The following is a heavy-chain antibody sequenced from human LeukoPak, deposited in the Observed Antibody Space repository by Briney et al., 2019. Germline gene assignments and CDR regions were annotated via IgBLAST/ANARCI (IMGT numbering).Heavy chain of an antibody. V-gene: IGHV3-30*04. CDR2: ISYDGSYK. Sequence: PGGSLRLSCAASGFTFSSYSMHWVRQAPGKGLEWVAVISYDGSYKDYADSAKGRFTVYRDNSKSTLYLQMSSLRAEDTAVYYWARGARKGDDYGGFFDYWGQGTLVTVSS. D-gene: IGHD4-23*01. CDR3: ARGARKGDDYGGFFDY. CDR1: GFTFSSYS. J-gene: IGHJ4*02.